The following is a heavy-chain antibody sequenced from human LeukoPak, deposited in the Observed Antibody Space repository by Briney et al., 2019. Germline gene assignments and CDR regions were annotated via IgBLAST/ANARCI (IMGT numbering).Heavy chain of an antibody. J-gene: IGHJ3*02. V-gene: IGHV1-8*02. CDR2: MNPNSGNT. CDR1: GYTFTSYG. Sequence: ASVKVSCKASGYTFTSYGISWVRQAPGQGLEWMGWMNPNSGNTGYAQKFQGRVTMTRNTSISTAYMELSSLRSEDTAVYYCARGIRKVLPSAFDIWGQGTTVTVSS. D-gene: IGHD2-8*02. CDR3: ARGIRKVLPSAFDI.